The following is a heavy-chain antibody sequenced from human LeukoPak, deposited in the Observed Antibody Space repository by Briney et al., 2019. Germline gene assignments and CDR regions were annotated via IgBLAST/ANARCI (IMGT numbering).Heavy chain of an antibody. J-gene: IGHJ4*02. V-gene: IGHV1-46*01. Sequence: GASVKVSCKASGYTFTSYYMHWVRQAPGQGLEWMGIINPSGGSTSYAQKFQGRITMTTDTSTSTAYMELRSLRSDDTAFYYCARWDDILTGLFGLDYWGQGTLVTVSS. CDR1: GYTFTSYY. CDR3: ARWDDILTGLFGLDY. CDR2: INPSGGST. D-gene: IGHD3-9*01.